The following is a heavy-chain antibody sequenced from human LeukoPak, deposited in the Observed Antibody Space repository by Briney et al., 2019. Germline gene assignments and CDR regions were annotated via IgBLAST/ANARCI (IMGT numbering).Heavy chain of an antibody. V-gene: IGHV1-69*05. D-gene: IGHD3-22*01. CDR1: GGTFSSYA. J-gene: IGHJ4*02. CDR2: IIPIFGTA. Sequence: SVKVSCKASGGTFSSYAISWVRQAPGQGLEWMGGIIPIFGTANYAQKFQGRVTITTDESTSTAYVELSSLRSEDTAVYYCARSRYYDSSGYYWGFDYWGQGTLVTVSS. CDR3: ARSRYYDSSGYYWGFDY.